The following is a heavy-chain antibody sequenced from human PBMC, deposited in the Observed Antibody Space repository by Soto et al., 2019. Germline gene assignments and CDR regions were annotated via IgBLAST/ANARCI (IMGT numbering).Heavy chain of an antibody. V-gene: IGHV1-69*13. CDR1: GYTFTNYA. Sequence: SVKVSCKASGYTFTNYAMHWVRQAPGQGLEWMGGIIPIFGTANYAQKFQGRVTITADESTSTAYMELRSLRSDDTAVYYCARSYDSSGYYYYHNWFDPWGQGTLVTAPQ. CDR2: IIPIFGTA. J-gene: IGHJ5*02. CDR3: ARSYDSSGYYYYHNWFDP. D-gene: IGHD3-22*01.